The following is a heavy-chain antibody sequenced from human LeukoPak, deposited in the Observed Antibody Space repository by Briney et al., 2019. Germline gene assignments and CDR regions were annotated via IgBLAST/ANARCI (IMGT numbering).Heavy chain of an antibody. Sequence: SETLSLTCAVYGGSFSGYYWSWIRQPPGKGLEWIGEINHSGSTNYNPSLKSRVTISVDTSKNQFSLKLSSVTAADTAVYYCARHRPNYYGSGSYYNPFDYWGQGTLVTVSS. V-gene: IGHV4-34*01. D-gene: IGHD3-10*01. CDR3: ARHRPNYYGSGSYYNPFDY. CDR1: GGSFSGYY. J-gene: IGHJ4*02. CDR2: INHSGST.